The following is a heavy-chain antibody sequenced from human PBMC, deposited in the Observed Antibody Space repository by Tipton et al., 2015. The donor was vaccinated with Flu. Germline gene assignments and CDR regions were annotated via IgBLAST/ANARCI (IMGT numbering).Heavy chain of an antibody. V-gene: IGHV1-46*04. D-gene: IGHD6-13*01. CDR1: GYTFTSYY. Sequence: QLVQSGAEVKKPGASVKVSCKASGYTFTSYYMHWVRQAPGQGLEWMGIINPSGGSTSYAQKLQGRVTMTRDTSTSTVYMELSSLRSEDTAVYYCARWSIAAAVTDYWGQGTLVTVSS. J-gene: IGHJ4*02. CDR2: INPSGGST. CDR3: ARWSIAAAVTDY.